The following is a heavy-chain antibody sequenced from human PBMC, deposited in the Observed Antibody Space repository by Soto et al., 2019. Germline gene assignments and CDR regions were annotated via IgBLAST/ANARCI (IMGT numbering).Heavy chain of an antibody. J-gene: IGHJ4*02. CDR1: GYSFTNYW. CDR2: IYPHDSDT. CDR3: ARQWGLFDY. Sequence: EVQLVQSAAEVKKPGESLKICCKSTGYSFTNYWIAWVRQMPGNGLEWMGIIYPHDSDTRYSPSFQGQVTISADKSISTAYLQWSSLKASDTAMYYCARQWGLFDYWGQGTLVTVSS. D-gene: IGHD1-26*01. V-gene: IGHV5-51*01.